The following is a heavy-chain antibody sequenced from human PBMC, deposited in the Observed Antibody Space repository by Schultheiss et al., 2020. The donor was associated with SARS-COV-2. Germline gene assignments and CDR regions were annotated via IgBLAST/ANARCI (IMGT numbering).Heavy chain of an antibody. CDR1: GFTFSSFG. CDR2: IWSDGSDK. D-gene: IGHD4-17*01. Sequence: SCAASGFTFSSFGMHWVRQAAGKGLEWVAIIWSDGSDKYYADSVKGRFTISRDNAKNSLYLQMNSLRAEDTAAYYCARGATVTTGSYSSYNGMDVWGQGTTVTVSS. V-gene: IGHV3-33*03. CDR3: ARGATVTTGSYSSYNGMDV. J-gene: IGHJ6*02.